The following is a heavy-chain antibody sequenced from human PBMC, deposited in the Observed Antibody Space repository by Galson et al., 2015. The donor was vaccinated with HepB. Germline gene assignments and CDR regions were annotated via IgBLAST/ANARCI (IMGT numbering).Heavy chain of an antibody. CDR1: GGSFSGYY. CDR2: INHSGST. CDR3: ARGESYCGGDCSSTWFDP. V-gene: IGHV4-34*01. J-gene: IGHJ5*02. Sequence: SETLSLTCAVYGGSFSGYYWSWIRQPPGKGLEWIGEINHSGSTNYNPSLKSRVTISIDRSKNQFSLMLSSVTAADTSVYYCARGESYCGGDCSSTWFDPWGQGTLVTVSS. D-gene: IGHD2-21*01.